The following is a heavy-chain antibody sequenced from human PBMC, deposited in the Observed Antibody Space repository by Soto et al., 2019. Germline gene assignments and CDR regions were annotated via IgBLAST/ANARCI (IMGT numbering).Heavy chain of an antibody. D-gene: IGHD4-17*01. V-gene: IGHV1-3*01. CDR1: GYTFTSYA. CDR3: ARNYGDYLFDY. CDR2: INAGNGNT. J-gene: IGHJ4*02. Sequence: ASMKVSCKASGYTFTSYAMHWVRQAPGQRLEWMGWINAGNGNTKYSQKFQGRVTITRDTSASTAYMELSSLRSEDTAVYYCARNYGDYLFDYWGQGTLVTVSS.